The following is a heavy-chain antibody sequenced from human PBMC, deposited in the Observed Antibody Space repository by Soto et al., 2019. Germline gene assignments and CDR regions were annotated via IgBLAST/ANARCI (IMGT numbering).Heavy chain of an antibody. CDR2: IYYSGST. Sequence: AETLSLTCAVSGGSVSSGSCYWSCLLQGPGKVLEWIGYIYYSGSTDYNPSLKSRVTISVDTSKNQFSLKLSSVTAADTAVYYCARGIEGWYQGRYYYGMDVWGQGTTVTVSS. J-gene: IGHJ6*02. D-gene: IGHD6-19*01. V-gene: IGHV4-61*01. CDR3: ARGIEGWYQGRYYYGMDV. CDR1: GGSVSSGSCY.